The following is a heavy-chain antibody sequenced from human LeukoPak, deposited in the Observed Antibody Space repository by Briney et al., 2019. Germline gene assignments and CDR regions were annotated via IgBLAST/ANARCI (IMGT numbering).Heavy chain of an antibody. V-gene: IGHV3-30*02. CDR1: GFTFSSYG. CDR2: IRFDGSNK. CDR3: AKGEMDTAGGPLDAFDI. J-gene: IGHJ3*02. D-gene: IGHD5-18*01. Sequence: GGSLRLSCAASGFTFSSYGMHWVRQAPGKGLEWVAFIRFDGSNKYYAYSVKGRFTISRDNSKNTLYLQMNSLRAEDTAVYYCAKGEMDTAGGPLDAFDIWGQGTMVTVPS.